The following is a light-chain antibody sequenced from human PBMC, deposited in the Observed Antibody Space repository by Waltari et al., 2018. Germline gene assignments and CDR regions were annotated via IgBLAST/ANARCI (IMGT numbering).Light chain of an antibody. CDR2: YDD. J-gene: IGLJ2*01. V-gene: IGLV1-36*01. CDR1: SSYIGNNA. CDR3: AAWDDSLSGRV. Sequence: QSVLTQPPSVSEAPRQRVTISCSGSSSYIGNNAVNWYQQLPGKAPKLLIYYDDLLPSGVSDRFSGSKSGTSASLAISGLQSEDEADYYWAAWDDSLSGRVFGGGTKLTVL.